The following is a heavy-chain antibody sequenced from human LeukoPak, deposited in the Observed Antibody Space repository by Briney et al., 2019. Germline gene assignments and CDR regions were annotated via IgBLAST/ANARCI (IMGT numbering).Heavy chain of an antibody. D-gene: IGHD4-23*01. J-gene: IGHJ4*02. CDR3: ASLSVVQFYFDY. CDR1: GFTFSSYN. CDR2: ISSSSNYI. Sequence: PGGSLRLSCVAPGFTFSSYNMNWVRQAPGKGLEWVSSISSSSNYIYCADSVKGRFTISRDNAKNSLDLQMNSLRAEDTAVYYCASLSVVQFYFDYWGQGTLVTVSS. V-gene: IGHV3-21*01.